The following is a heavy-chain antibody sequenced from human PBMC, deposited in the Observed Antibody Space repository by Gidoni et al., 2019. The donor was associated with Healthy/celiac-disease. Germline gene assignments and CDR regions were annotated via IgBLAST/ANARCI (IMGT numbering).Heavy chain of an antibody. Sequence: EVQLVESGGGLVQPGGSLRLSCAASGFTARSNYMRWVRQAPGKGLEWVSVIYSGGSTYYADSVKCRVTISRDNSKNTLYLQMNSLRAEDTAVYYCAKGEWFDPWGQGTLVTVSS. CDR3: AKGEWFDP. CDR1: GFTARSNY. CDR2: IYSGGST. J-gene: IGHJ5*02. V-gene: IGHV3-66*01.